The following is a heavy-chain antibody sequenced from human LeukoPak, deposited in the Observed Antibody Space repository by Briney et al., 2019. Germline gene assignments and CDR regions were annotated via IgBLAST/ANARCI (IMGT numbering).Heavy chain of an antibody. V-gene: IGHV4-34*01. J-gene: IGHJ5*02. CDR2: INHSGST. CDR1: GGSFSGYY. Sequence: PSETLSLTCSVYGGSFSGYYWGWIRQPPGGGLEWIGEINHSGSTNYNPSLKSRVTRSVDTSKTQFSLKLSVVTAADTAVYYCARATVVRGVTYSPWGQGTLVTVSS. CDR3: ARATVVRGVTYSP. D-gene: IGHD3-10*01.